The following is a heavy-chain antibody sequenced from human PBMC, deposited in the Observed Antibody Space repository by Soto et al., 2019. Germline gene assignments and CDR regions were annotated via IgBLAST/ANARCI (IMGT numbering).Heavy chain of an antibody. CDR2: IKSGSSYI. D-gene: IGHD6-13*01. V-gene: IGHV3-21*01. CDR3: AKDGAAGSVMAV. Sequence: EVHLVEAGGGLVKPGGSLRLSCEASGFPFSITGMNWVRQAPGKGLEWVACIKSGSSYIDYADSVKGRLTISRDNAKNSLYLQMNNLRVEDTGVYYCAKDGAAGSVMAVWGQGTTVTVSS. CDR1: GFPFSITG. J-gene: IGHJ6*02.